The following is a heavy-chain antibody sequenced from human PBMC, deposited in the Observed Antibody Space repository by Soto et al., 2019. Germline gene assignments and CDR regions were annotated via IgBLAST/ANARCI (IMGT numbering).Heavy chain of an antibody. D-gene: IGHD3-10*01. CDR2: IYYSGST. Sequence: QLQLQESGPGLVKPSETLSLTCTVSGGSISSSSYYWGWIRQPPGKGLEWIGSIYYSGSTYYNPSLKSRVTPSVDTSKNQCSLKLSSVTAADTAVYYCARGSGVFGEFTYYFDYWGQGTLVTVSS. CDR1: GGSISSSSYY. V-gene: IGHV4-39*01. CDR3: ARGSGVFGEFTYYFDY. J-gene: IGHJ4*02.